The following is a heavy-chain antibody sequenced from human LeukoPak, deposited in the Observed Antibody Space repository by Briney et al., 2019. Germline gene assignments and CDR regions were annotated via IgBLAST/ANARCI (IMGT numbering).Heavy chain of an antibody. J-gene: IGHJ3*02. CDR1: GFTFSSYG. CDR3: ARTGRREAFDI. CDR2: IWYDGSNK. V-gene: IGHV3-33*01. Sequence: GGSLRLSCAASGFTFSSYGMHWVRQAPGKGLEWVAVIWYDGSNKYYADSVKGRFTISRDNSKNTLYLQMNSLRAEDTAVYYCARTGRREAFDIWGQGTMVTVSS.